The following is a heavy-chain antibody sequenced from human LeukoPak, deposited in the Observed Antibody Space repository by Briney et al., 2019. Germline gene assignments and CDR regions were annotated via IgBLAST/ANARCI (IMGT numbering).Heavy chain of an antibody. D-gene: IGHD2-15*01. Sequence: SETLSLTCTVSGGSISNYYWSWIRQPPGKGLEWIGYIYYSGNTNYNPSLKSRVTISVDTSRNEFSLKLSSVTAADTAVYFCARDTLAVIDYWGQGTLVTVSS. CDR3: ARDTLAVIDY. J-gene: IGHJ4*02. V-gene: IGHV4-59*12. CDR1: GGSISNYY. CDR2: IYYSGNT.